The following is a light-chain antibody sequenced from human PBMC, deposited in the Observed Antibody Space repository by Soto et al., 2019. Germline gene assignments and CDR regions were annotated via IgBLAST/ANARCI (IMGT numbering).Light chain of an antibody. J-gene: IGKJ1*01. V-gene: IGKV1-5*01. CDR1: QGISGW. CDR2: DAS. Sequence: DIPMTQSPSTLSASVGDRVTITCRASQGISGWLAWYQQKAGKAPRLLIFDASSLMSGVPSRFSGSGSGTDFTLTINSLQPDDSATYYCQQYDSFSVCTFGQGTKVEIK. CDR3: QQYDSFSVCT.